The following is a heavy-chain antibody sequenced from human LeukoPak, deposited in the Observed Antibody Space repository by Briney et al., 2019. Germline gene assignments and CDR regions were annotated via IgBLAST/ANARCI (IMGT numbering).Heavy chain of an antibody. J-gene: IGHJ6*04. CDR1: GGTFSSYA. Sequence: ASVKVSCKASGGTFSSYAISWVRQAPGPGLEWMGGIIPIFGTANYAQKFQGRVTITTDESTSAAYMELSSLRSEDTAVYYCASFTLGLMDVWGKGTTVTVSS. CDR3: ASFTLGLMDV. V-gene: IGHV1-69*05. CDR2: IIPIFGTA.